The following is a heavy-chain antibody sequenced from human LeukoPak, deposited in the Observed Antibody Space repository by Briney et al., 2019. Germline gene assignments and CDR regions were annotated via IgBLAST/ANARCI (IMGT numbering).Heavy chain of an antibody. CDR2: MNPSNGDT. J-gene: IGHJ5*02. CDR1: GYTFTSYQ. V-gene: IGHV1-46*01. Sequence: ASVKVSCKASGYTFTSYQLHWVRQAPGQGLEFMGIMNPSNGDTTYAPKFQGRVTMTRDTSTSTVYMHLSSLRSEDTAVYYCAKEGLYCSSNTCYGDTWGQGTLVTVSS. CDR3: AKEGLYCSSNTCYGDT. D-gene: IGHD2-2*01.